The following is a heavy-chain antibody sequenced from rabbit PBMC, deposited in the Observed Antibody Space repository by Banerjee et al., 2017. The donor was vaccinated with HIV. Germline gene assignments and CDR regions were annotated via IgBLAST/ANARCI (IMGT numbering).Heavy chain of an antibody. CDR3: ARDLAGAIGWNFNL. CDR1: GFSFSNKDV. V-gene: IGHV1S45*01. J-gene: IGHJ4*01. D-gene: IGHD4-1*01. Sequence: QEQLEESGGDLVKPEGSLTLTCTASGFSFSNKDVMCWVRQAPGKGLEWIACINGGSSGSTYYASWAKGRFTISKTSSTTVTLQMTSLTAADTATYFCARDLAGAIGWNFNLWGQGTLVTVS. CDR2: INGGSSGST.